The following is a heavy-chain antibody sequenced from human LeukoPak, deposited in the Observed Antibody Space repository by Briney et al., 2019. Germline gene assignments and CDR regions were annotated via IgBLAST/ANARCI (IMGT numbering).Heavy chain of an antibody. Sequence: ASVKVSCKASGYTFTGYYMHWVRQAPGQGLEWMGWITPNSGGTRYAQKFQGRVTMTWDTSISTAYMELSSLKSDDTAVYYCARTPGYSYGPAGWYFDYWGQGALVTVSS. CDR1: GYTFTGYY. CDR2: ITPNSGGT. J-gene: IGHJ4*02. D-gene: IGHD5-18*01. CDR3: ARTPGYSYGPAGWYFDY. V-gene: IGHV1-2*02.